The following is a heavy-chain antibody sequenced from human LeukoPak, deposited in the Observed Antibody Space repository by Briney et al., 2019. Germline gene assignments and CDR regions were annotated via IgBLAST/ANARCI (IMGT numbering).Heavy chain of an antibody. J-gene: IGHJ5*02. D-gene: IGHD3-22*01. CDR1: GFTFSSYS. CDR3: ARDGQYDSSGYYNWFDP. Sequence: GGSLRLSCAVSGFTFSSYSMNWVRQAPGKGLEWVSSISSSSSYIYYADSVKGRFTISGDNAKNSLYLQMNSLRAEDTAVYYCARDGQYDSSGYYNWFDPWGQGTLVTVSS. CDR2: ISSSSSYI. V-gene: IGHV3-21*01.